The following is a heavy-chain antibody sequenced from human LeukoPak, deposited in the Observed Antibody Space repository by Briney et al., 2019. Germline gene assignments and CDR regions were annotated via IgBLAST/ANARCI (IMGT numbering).Heavy chain of an antibody. CDR1: GGSFSGYY. V-gene: IGHV4-59*01. Sequence: SETLSLTCAVYGGSFSGYYWSWIRQPPGKGLEWIGYIYYSGSTNYNPSLKSRVTISVDTSKNQFSLKLSSVTAADTAVYYCARDPYDSSGYLFDYWGQGTLVTVSS. CDR2: IYYSGST. J-gene: IGHJ4*02. D-gene: IGHD3-22*01. CDR3: ARDPYDSSGYLFDY.